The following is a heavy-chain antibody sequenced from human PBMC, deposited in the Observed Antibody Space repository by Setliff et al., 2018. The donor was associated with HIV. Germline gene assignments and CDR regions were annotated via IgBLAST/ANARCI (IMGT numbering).Heavy chain of an antibody. D-gene: IGHD2-8*01. CDR3: VKDHVSFNGVFDPFDS. V-gene: IGHV3-74*01. CDR2: INSDGSDT. J-gene: IGHJ4*02. CDR1: GFTFSNYW. Sequence: GGSLRLSCAASGFTFSNYWMHWVRQVPGKGLVWVSRINSDGSDTRYADSVQGRFTVSRDDSKSAIYLQMESLRAEDTALYYCVKDHVSFNGVFDPFDSWGQGTLVTVSS.